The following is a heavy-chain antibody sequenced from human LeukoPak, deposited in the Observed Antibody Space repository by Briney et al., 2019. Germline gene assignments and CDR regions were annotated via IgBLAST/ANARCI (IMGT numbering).Heavy chain of an antibody. D-gene: IGHD3-9*01. V-gene: IGHV3-7*01. CDR1: GFTFSSYW. Sequence: TGGSLRLSCAASGFTFSSYWMSWVRQAPGKGLEWVANIKQDGSEKYYVDSVKGRFTISRDNAKNSLYLQMNSLRAEDTAVYYCARAGGTERDYDILTGYTPFDYWGQGTLVTVSS. CDR2: IKQDGSEK. CDR3: ARAGGTERDYDILTGYTPFDY. J-gene: IGHJ4*02.